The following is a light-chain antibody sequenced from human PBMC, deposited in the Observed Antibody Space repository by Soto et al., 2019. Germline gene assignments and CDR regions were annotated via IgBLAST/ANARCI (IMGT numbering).Light chain of an antibody. V-gene: IGKV1-5*03. CDR2: KAS. CDR1: QSISTW. J-gene: IGKJ1*01. CDR3: QHYNYWPPKT. Sequence: DIQMTQSPSTLPASVGDRVTITCRPNQSISTWLAWYQQKPGKAPNLLIYKASRLETGVPSRFSGSGSGTDFTLTISSLQSEDFAVYYCQHYNYWPPKTFGQWTKVDIK.